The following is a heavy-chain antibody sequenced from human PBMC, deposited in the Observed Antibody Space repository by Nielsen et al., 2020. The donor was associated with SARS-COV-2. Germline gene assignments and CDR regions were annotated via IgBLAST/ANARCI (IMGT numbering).Heavy chain of an antibody. J-gene: IGHJ6*03. CDR1: GGSFSGYY. CDR3: ARGPRRLLYLYYYYMDV. Sequence: GSLRLSCAVYGGSFSGYYWSWIRQPPGKGLEWIGEINHSGSTNYNPSLKSRVTISVDTSKNQFSLKLSSVTAADTAVYYCARGPRRLLYLYYYYMDVWGKGTTVTVSS. V-gene: IGHV4-34*01. D-gene: IGHD2-8*01. CDR2: INHSGST.